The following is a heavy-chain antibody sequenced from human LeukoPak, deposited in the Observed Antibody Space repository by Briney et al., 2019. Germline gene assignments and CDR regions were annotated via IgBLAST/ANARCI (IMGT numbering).Heavy chain of an antibody. Sequence: GGSLRLSCAASGFTFSSYWMHWVRQVPGKGLVWVSRINSDGSSRSYVDSVMGRFTISRDNAKNTLYLQLDSLRAEDTAVYYCARGLAVVGSSWFDPWGQGTLVSVSS. CDR1: GFTFSSYW. CDR2: INSDGSSR. CDR3: ARGLAVVGSSWFDP. D-gene: IGHD6-19*01. J-gene: IGHJ5*02. V-gene: IGHV3-74*01.